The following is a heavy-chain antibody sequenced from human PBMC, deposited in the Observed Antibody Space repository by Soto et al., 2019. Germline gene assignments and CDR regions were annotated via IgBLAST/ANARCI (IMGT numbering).Heavy chain of an antibody. Sequence: GGSLRLSCAASGFTFSSYVMHWVRQSPGKGLEWVAVIWYDGSNKYYADSVKGRFTISRDNSKNTLYLQMNSLRAEDTAVYYCARERRVLLWFGELLYPPYYYYGMDVWGQGTTVTVSS. V-gene: IGHV3-33*01. J-gene: IGHJ6*02. CDR1: GFTFSSYV. D-gene: IGHD3-10*01. CDR2: IWYDGSNK. CDR3: ARERRVLLWFGELLYPPYYYYGMDV.